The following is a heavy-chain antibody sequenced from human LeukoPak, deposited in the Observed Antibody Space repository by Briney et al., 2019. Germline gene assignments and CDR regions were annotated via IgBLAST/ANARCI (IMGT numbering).Heavy chain of an antibody. CDR3: ARGARKGDDYGGFFDY. CDR1: GFTFSNYA. V-gene: IGHV3-30*04. J-gene: IGHJ4*02. D-gene: IGHD4-23*01. Sequence: GGSLRLSCAASGFTFSNYAMHWVRQAPGKGLEWVAVISYDGSNKYSADSVKGRFTISRDNSKNTLYMQMNSLRAEDTAVYYCARGARKGDDYGGFFDYWGQETLVTVSS. CDR2: ISYDGSNK.